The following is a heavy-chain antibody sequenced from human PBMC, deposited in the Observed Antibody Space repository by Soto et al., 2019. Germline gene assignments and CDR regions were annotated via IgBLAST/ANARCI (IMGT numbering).Heavy chain of an antibody. CDR2: INSDGSTT. V-gene: IGHV3-74*01. J-gene: IGHJ4*02. CDR3: ARVRDSGDNHLDH. D-gene: IGHD2-21*01. Sequence: EVQLVESGGGLVQPGGSLRLSCAASGFTFSRHWMHGVRQAPGKGLVWVSRINSDGSTTNYADSVKGRLTISRDNAKNTMYLEMNSLRAEDTAVYYCARVRDSGDNHLDHWGQGTLVTVSS. CDR1: GFTFSRHW.